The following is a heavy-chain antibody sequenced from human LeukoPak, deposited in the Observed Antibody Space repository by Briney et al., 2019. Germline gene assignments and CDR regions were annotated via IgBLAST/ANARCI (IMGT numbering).Heavy chain of an antibody. CDR1: GGSISSISYY. Sequence: SETLSLACTVSGGSISSISYYWGWIRQPPGTGLEWIGSMYYSGSTYYNPSLKSRVTISVDTSKNQFSLKLSSVTAADTAVYYCARERLGPPFDYWGQGTLVTVSS. CDR2: MYYSGST. D-gene: IGHD3-22*01. CDR3: ARERLGPPFDY. J-gene: IGHJ4*02. V-gene: IGHV4-39*02.